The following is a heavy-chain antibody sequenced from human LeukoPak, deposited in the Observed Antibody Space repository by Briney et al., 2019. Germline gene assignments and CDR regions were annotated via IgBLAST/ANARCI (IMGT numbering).Heavy chain of an antibody. CDR2: IYHSGST. Sequence: SETLSLTCAVYGGSFSGYYWSWIRQPPGKGLECIGSIYHSGSTYYNPSLKSRVTISVDTSKNQFSLNLSSVTSADTAMYYCARAVGTSRNFFDYWGQGTLVTVSS. D-gene: IGHD4-23*01. V-gene: IGHV4-34*01. CDR1: GGSFSGYY. J-gene: IGHJ4*02. CDR3: ARAVGTSRNFFDY.